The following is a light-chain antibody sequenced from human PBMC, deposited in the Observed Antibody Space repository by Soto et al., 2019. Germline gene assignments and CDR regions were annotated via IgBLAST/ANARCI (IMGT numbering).Light chain of an antibody. Sequence: DTRIIPSPSTLAASVGEIVTITCRASQSISSWLAWYQQKPGKAPKLLIYKASSLESGVPSRFSGSGSGTEFTLTISSLQPDDFATYYCQQYNSYPITFGQGTRLEIK. CDR2: KAS. V-gene: IGKV1-5*03. CDR3: QQYNSYPIT. J-gene: IGKJ5*01. CDR1: QSISSW.